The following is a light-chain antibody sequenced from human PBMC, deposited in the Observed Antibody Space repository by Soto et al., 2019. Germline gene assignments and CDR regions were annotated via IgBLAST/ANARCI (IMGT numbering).Light chain of an antibody. CDR1: QSISYW. Sequence: IPITPSSSTLSAPVGDTVTIPCRASQSISYWLAWYQQKPGTAPKLLIYGGSSLESGVPSRFSGSGSGTEFTLTISSLQPDDFAPYYCQQYNSYSEAFGQGTKVDI. CDR2: GGS. CDR3: QQYNSYSEA. V-gene: IGKV1-5*01. J-gene: IGKJ1*01.